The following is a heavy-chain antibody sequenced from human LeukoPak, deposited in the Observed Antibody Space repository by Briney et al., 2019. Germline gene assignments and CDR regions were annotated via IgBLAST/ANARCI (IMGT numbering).Heavy chain of an antibody. CDR3: ARASGYNYGNTYWYFDL. CDR2: IYTSGST. V-gene: IGHV4-4*07. D-gene: IGHD5-18*01. J-gene: IGHJ2*01. CDR1: GGSISSYY. Sequence: SETLSLTCTVSGGSISSYYWSWIRQPAGEGLEWIGHIYTSGSTNYNPSLKSRVTMSVDTSKNQFSLRFIFVTAADTAVYYCARASGYNYGNTYWYFDLWGRGTLVTVSS.